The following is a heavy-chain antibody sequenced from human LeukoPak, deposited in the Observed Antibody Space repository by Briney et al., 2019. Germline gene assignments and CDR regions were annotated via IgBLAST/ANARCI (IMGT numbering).Heavy chain of an antibody. Sequence: GGSLRLSCAASGFTFSSYWMHWVRQAPGKGLVWVSRIKSDGSTTNYADSVKGRFTISRDNSKNTLYLQMNSLRAEDTAVYYCAKDDGDYAKGYYFDYWGQGTLVTVSS. D-gene: IGHD4-17*01. J-gene: IGHJ4*02. CDR3: AKDDGDYAKGYYFDY. CDR1: GFTFSSYW. CDR2: IKSDGSTT. V-gene: IGHV3-74*01.